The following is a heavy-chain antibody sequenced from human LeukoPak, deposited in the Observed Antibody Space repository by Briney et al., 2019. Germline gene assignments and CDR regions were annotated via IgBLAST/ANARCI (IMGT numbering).Heavy chain of an antibody. D-gene: IGHD3-3*01. J-gene: IGHJ3*02. Sequence: SQTLSLTCTVSGGSISSGGYYWSWIRQPPGKGLEWIGSIYYSGSTYYNPSLKSRVTISVDTSKNQFSLKLSSVTAADTAVYYCARHSAGPSYYDFWSGYYTIDAFDIWGQGTMVTVSS. CDR1: GGSISSGGYY. CDR2: IYYSGST. V-gene: IGHV4-39*01. CDR3: ARHSAGPSYYDFWSGYYTIDAFDI.